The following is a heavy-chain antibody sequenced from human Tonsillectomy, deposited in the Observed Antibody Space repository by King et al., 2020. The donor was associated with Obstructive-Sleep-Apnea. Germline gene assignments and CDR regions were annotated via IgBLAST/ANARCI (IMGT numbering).Heavy chain of an antibody. CDR3: ARDPNSGGGSCYFDY. D-gene: IGHD2-15*01. J-gene: IGHJ4*02. Sequence: QLQESGPGLVKPSETLSLTCTVSGYSISSGFYWGWIRQPPGKGLGWIGRIYHSGSTYYNPSRRSRVTMSVDTSNNQFSLKLRSVTAADTAVYYCARDPNSGGGSCYFDYWGQGTLVAVSS. CDR1: GYSISSGFY. V-gene: IGHV4-38-2*02. CDR2: IYHSGST.